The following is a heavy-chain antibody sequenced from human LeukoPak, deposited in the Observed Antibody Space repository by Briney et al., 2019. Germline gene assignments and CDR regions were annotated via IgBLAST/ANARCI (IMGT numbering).Heavy chain of an antibody. CDR1: GFTFSSYG. V-gene: IGHV3-30*02. Sequence: PGGSLRLSCAASGFTFSSYGMHWVRQAPGKGLEWVAFIRYDGSNKYYADSVKGRFTISRDNSKNTLYLQMTSLRAEDTAMYFCAKDKDPWKSTSISDFDYWGQGTLVTVSS. D-gene: IGHD1-1*01. CDR2: IRYDGSNK. J-gene: IGHJ4*02. CDR3: AKDKDPWKSTSISDFDY.